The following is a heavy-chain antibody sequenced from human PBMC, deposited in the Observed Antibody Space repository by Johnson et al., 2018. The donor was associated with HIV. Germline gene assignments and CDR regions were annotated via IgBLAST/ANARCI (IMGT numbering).Heavy chain of an antibody. CDR3: ARASHSSGWYGRLGDAFDI. J-gene: IGHJ3*02. V-gene: IGHV3-66*01. CDR2: ISGSGGGT. D-gene: IGHD6-19*01. Sequence: EVQLVESGGGVVQPGGSLRLSCAASGFTVSSTYMSWVRQAPGKGLEWVSSISGSGGGTYYADSVKGRFTISRDNSKTTLSLQMNSLRVEDTAVYYCARASHSSGWYGRLGDAFDIWGQGTMVTVSS. CDR1: GFTVSSTY.